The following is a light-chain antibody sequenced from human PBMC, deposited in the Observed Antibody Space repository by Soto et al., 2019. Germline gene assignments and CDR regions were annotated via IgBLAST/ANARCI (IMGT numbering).Light chain of an antibody. J-gene: IGLJ1*01. CDR3: SSYTSGSTPYV. Sequence: QSALTQPASVSGSPGQSITISCTGTSSDVGGYNHVSWYQQHPGKAPKLIIYEVRNRPSGVSNRFSGSKSGNTASLTISGLQAEDEADYYCSSYTSGSTPYVFGTGTKLTVL. CDR2: EVR. V-gene: IGLV2-14*01. CDR1: SSDVGGYNH.